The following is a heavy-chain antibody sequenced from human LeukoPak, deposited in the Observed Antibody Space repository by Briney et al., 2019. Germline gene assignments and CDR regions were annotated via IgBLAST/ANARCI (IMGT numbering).Heavy chain of an antibody. CDR1: GYTFTSYY. Sequence: ASVKVSCKASGYTFTSYYMHWVRQAPGQGLEWMGIINPSGVSTNYAQKFQGRVTMTRDTSTSTVFMELSSLRSEDTAVYYCARSDIVATLTDFDYWGQGTLVTVSS. J-gene: IGHJ4*02. D-gene: IGHD5-12*01. CDR2: INPSGVST. V-gene: IGHV1-46*01. CDR3: ARSDIVATLTDFDY.